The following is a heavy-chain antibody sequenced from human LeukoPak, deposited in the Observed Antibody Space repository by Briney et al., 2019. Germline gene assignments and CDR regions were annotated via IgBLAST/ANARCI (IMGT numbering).Heavy chain of an antibody. CDR1: GGSFSGYY. Sequence: PSETLSLTCAVYGGSFSGYYWGWIRQPPGKGLEWIGSIYHSGSTYYNPSLESRVTISVDTSKNQFSLKLSSVTAADTAVYYCAGVVAATPDFQHWGQGTLVTVSS. CDR3: AGVVAATPDFQH. D-gene: IGHD2-15*01. J-gene: IGHJ1*01. V-gene: IGHV4-38-2*01. CDR2: IYHSGST.